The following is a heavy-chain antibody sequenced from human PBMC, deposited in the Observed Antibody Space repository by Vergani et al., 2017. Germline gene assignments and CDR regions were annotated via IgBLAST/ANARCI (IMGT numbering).Heavy chain of an antibody. Sequence: EVQLVESGGGLVQPGGSLRLSCAASGFTFSSYAMSWVRQAPGKGLEWVSVIYSGGSTYYADSVKGRFTISRHNSKNTLYLQMNSLRAEDTAVYYCARDPAARGGGYWGQGTLVTVSS. D-gene: IGHD3-16*01. CDR2: IYSGGST. CDR3: ARDPAARGGGY. J-gene: IGHJ4*02. V-gene: IGHV3-53*04. CDR1: GFTFSSYA.